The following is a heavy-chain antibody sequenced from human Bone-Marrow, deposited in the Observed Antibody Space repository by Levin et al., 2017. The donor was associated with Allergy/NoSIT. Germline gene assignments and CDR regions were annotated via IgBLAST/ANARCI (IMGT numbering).Heavy chain of an antibody. CDR1: GFNFRIYS. CDR3: AKFATAAVVETFFDF. Sequence: GGSLRLSCSASGFNFRIYSMSWVRRPPGKGLEWISSMSAGGGNKYYAESVKGRFTISRDLSNNTLYLQMSSLRAEDTAVYYCAKFATAAVVETFFDFWGQGSLVTVSS. CDR2: MSAGGGNK. D-gene: IGHD6-13*01. J-gene: IGHJ4*02. V-gene: IGHV3-23*01.